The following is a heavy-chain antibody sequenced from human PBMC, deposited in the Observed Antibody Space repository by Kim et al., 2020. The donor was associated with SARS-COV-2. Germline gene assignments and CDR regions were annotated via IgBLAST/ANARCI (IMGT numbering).Heavy chain of an antibody. CDR3: ARHSGDIVATGFDP. V-gene: IGHV5-51*01. J-gene: IGHJ5*02. D-gene: IGHD5-12*01. Sequence: SPSFQCQVTISADKSISTAYLQWSSLKASDTAMYYCARHSGDIVATGFDPWGQGTLVTVSS.